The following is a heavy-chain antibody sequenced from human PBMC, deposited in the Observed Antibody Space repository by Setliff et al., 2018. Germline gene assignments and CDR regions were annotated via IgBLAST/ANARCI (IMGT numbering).Heavy chain of an antibody. Sequence: PGGSLRLSCAASGFTFSGSAVHWVRQASGKGLEWVGRIRRNADNRAPIYAASVKGRFTITKDTSKNQVVLTMTNMDPVDTATYYCAHIAGGGNSPRHDYWGQGTLVTVSS. V-gene: IGHV3-73*01. CDR2: IRRNADNRAP. J-gene: IGHJ4*02. D-gene: IGHD2-21*01. CDR3: AHIAGGGNSPRHDY. CDR1: GFTFSGSA.